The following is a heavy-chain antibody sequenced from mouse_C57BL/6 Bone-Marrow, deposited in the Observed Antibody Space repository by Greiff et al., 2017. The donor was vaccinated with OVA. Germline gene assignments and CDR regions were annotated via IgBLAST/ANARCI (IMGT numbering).Heavy chain of an antibody. D-gene: IGHD1-1*01. CDR1: GFNIKDDY. Sequence: VQLQQSGAELVRPGASVKLSCTASGFNIKDDYLHWVKPRPDQSLEWIGWLDPENGDTEYASKFPGKATITADTSSNTAYLQLSSLTSEDTAVYYCTTDYGSSYAYFDVGGTGTTVTVSS. CDR2: LDPENGDT. CDR3: TTDYGSSYAYFDV. V-gene: IGHV14-4*01. J-gene: IGHJ1*03.